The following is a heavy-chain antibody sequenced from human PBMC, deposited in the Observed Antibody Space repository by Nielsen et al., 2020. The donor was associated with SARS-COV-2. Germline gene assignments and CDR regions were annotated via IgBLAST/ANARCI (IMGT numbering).Heavy chain of an antibody. J-gene: IGHJ5*02. V-gene: IGHV4-34*01. CDR1: GGSFSGYY. Sequence: SETLSLTCAVYGGSFSGYYWTWIRQPPGKGLEWIGEINHSGSTNYNPSLKSRVTISVDTSKNQFSLRLSSVTAADTAVYYCARRVIGYCSGGSCYSPSGRRYNWFDPWGQGTLVTVSS. CDR3: ARRVIGYCSGGSCYSPSGRRYNWFDP. CDR2: INHSGST. D-gene: IGHD2-15*01.